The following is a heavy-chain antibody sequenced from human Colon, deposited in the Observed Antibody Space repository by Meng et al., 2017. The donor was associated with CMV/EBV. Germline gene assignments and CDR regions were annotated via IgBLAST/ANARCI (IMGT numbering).Heavy chain of an antibody. CDR2: IYWNDDK. J-gene: IGHJ5*02. CDR1: GFSLSTSGVG. CDR3: AHRQGYCSSTSCYWNWFDP. D-gene: IGHD2-2*01. Sequence: SGPTLVKPTQTLTLTCTFSGFSLSTSGVGVGWIRQPPGKALEWLALIYWNDDKRYSPSLKSGLTITKDTSKNQVVLTMTNMDPVDTATYYCAHRQGYCSSTSCYWNWFDPWGQGTLVTVSS. V-gene: IGHV2-5*01.